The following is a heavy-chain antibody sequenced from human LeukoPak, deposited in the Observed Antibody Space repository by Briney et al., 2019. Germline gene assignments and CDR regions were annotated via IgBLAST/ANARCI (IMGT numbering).Heavy chain of an antibody. V-gene: IGHV1-8*01. CDR1: GFTFTSHD. D-gene: IGHD1-26*01. Sequence: ASVKVSCKASGFTFTSHDYNWVRQATGQGLEWMGWMNPNSGNTGYAQKFQGRVTMTRDTSITTVYMELSSLTSEDTAVYYCARDGYGGSYYYYFYGMDVWGQGTTVTVSS. CDR3: ARDGYGGSYYYYFYGMDV. J-gene: IGHJ6*02. CDR2: MNPNSGNT.